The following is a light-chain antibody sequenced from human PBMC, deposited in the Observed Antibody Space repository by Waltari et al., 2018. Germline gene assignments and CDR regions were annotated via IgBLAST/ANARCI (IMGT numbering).Light chain of an antibody. Sequence: QSALTQPASVSGSPGQSLTISCTGTSSDVGGYNYVSWYQQHPGKAPKLIIYDVSNRPSGVSNRFSGSKSDNTASLTISGLQAEDEADYYCSSYTSSKTRVFGGGTKLTVL. CDR2: DVS. CDR1: SSDVGGYNY. J-gene: IGLJ3*02. V-gene: IGLV2-14*01. CDR3: SSYTSSKTRV.